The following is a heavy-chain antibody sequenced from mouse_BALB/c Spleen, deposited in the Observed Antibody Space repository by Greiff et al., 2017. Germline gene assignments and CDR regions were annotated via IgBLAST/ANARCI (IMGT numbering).Heavy chain of an antibody. Sequence: VQLQQSGAELVKPGASVKLSCTASGFNFKDTYMHWVKQRPEQGLEWIGRIDPANGNTNYDPKFQGKATITADTSSNTAYLQLSSLTSEDTAVYYCARTGSYFDVWGAGTTVTVSS. CDR2: IDPANGNT. CDR1: GFNFKDTY. CDR3: ARTGSYFDV. J-gene: IGHJ1*01. V-gene: IGHV14-3*02.